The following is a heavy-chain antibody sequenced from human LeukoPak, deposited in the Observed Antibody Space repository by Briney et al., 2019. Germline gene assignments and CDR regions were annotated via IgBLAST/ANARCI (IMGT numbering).Heavy chain of an antibody. J-gene: IGHJ4*02. CDR2: IGPSDPYT. Sequence: GESLKISCKGSGYSFTSYWISWVRQMPGKGLEWMGRIGPSDPYTNYSPSFQGHVTISADKSISTAYLQWSSLKASDTAMYYCARHTYYYDSSEDYWGQGTLVTVSS. CDR3: ARHTYYYDSSEDY. D-gene: IGHD3-22*01. CDR1: GYSFTSYW. V-gene: IGHV5-10-1*01.